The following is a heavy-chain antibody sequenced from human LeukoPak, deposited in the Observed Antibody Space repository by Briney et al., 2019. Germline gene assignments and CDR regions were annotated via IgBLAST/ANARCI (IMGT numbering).Heavy chain of an antibody. CDR2: IYSGGST. Sequence: GSLRLSCAASEFTVSSNHMSWVRQAPGKGLEWVSVIYSGGSTYYADSVKGRSTISRDNSKNTLYLQMNSLRAEDTAVYYCARALELDYYYYGMDVWGQGTTVTVSS. J-gene: IGHJ6*02. D-gene: IGHD1-1*01. V-gene: IGHV3-53*01. CDR3: ARALELDYYYYGMDV. CDR1: EFTVSSNH.